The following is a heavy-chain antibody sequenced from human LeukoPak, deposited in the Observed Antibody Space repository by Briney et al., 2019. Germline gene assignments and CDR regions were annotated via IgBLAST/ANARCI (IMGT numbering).Heavy chain of an antibody. J-gene: IGHJ4*02. V-gene: IGHV3-23*02. D-gene: IGHD4/OR15-4a*01. CDR2: ISASGSKT. CDR1: GFTFNDYA. Sequence: PGGSLRLSCAASGFTFNDYAMTWVRPAPGKGLEWVSLISASGSKTYYGGSAKGRFIISRDNSKNTLNLQMTNLRAEDTALYYCAKGIYDYALDFWGQGALVTVSS. CDR3: AKGIYDYALDF.